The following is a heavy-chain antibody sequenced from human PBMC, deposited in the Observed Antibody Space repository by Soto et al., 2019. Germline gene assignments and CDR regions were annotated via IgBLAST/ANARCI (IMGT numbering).Heavy chain of an antibody. J-gene: IGHJ4*02. CDR1: GFTFSSYG. CDR2: IWHDGSNK. V-gene: IGHV3-33*01. CDR3: ARGIGAAGTGVDY. Sequence: VQLLESGGGVVQPGRSLRLSCAASGFTFSSYGMHWVRQAPGKGLEWVAVIWHDGSNKYYAVSVKGRFTISRDNSKNTLYLEMNSLRAEDTAVYYCARGIGAAGTGVDYWGQGTLVTVSS. D-gene: IGHD6-13*01.